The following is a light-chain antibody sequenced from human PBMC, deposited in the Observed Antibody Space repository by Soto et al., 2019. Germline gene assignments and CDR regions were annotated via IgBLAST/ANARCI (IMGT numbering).Light chain of an antibody. Sequence: EIVMTQSPATVSLSPGERATLSCRASPGVSNTLAWYQQRPGQAPRLLIYGASIRAPGIPARFSGSGSGTDFTLTISSLEPEDFAVYYCQQRSNWPLTFGGGTKVDIK. CDR1: PGVSNT. CDR2: GAS. CDR3: QQRSNWPLT. J-gene: IGKJ4*01. V-gene: IGKV3-11*01.